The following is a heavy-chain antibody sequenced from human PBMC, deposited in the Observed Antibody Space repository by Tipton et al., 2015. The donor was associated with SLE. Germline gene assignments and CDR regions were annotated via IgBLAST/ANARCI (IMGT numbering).Heavy chain of an antibody. CDR2: MSYSGSL. V-gene: IGHV4-39*01. CDR3: ARQTYYFDSGSYFRNRNWFDP. J-gene: IGHJ5*02. D-gene: IGHD3-10*01. CDR1: GGSISSGSYY. Sequence: TLSLTCSVSGGSISSGSYYWGWIRQSPGKGLEWIGSMSYSGSLYYSPSLKSRVTISVDTSKNQFSLKLSSVTAADTAVYYCARQTYYFDSGSYFRNRNWFDPWGQGTLVTVSS.